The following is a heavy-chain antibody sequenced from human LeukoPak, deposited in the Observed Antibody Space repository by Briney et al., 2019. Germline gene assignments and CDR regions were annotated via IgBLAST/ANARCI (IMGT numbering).Heavy chain of an antibody. D-gene: IGHD4-17*01. V-gene: IGHV1-69*05. Sequence: SVKVSCKASGGTFSSYAISWVRQAPGQGLEWMGGIIPIFGTANYAQKFQGRVTITTDESTSTAYMELSSLRSEDTAVYYCARGNYGDHRAYFDYWGQGTLVTVSS. J-gene: IGHJ4*02. CDR3: ARGNYGDHRAYFDY. CDR1: GGTFSSYA. CDR2: IIPIFGTA.